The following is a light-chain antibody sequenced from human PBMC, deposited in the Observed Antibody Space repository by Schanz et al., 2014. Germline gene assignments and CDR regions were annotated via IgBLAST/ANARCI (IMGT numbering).Light chain of an antibody. CDR2: GAS. V-gene: IGKV1-39*01. J-gene: IGKJ4*01. Sequence: DIQMTQSPSSLSASVGDRVTITCQASQDISNYLNWYQQKPGKAPKLLIYGASSLQSGVPSRFSGSGSGTDFTLTISSLQPEDFATYYCQQSYTTPLTFGGGTKVEI. CDR3: QQSYTTPLT. CDR1: QDISNY.